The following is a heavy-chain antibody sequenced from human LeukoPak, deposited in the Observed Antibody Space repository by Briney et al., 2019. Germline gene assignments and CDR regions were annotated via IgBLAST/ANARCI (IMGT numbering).Heavy chain of an antibody. D-gene: IGHD2-15*01. Sequence: PGGSLRLSCAASGIGFSNYSMNWVRQAPGKGLEWVSLISSSRFIYYGDSVKGRFTISRDNAKKSLYLQMNSLRAEDTAVYYCARAVYCSGGGCFWYFDLWGRGTLVTVSS. J-gene: IGHJ2*01. CDR3: ARAVYCSGGGCFWYFDL. CDR2: ISSSRFI. CDR1: GIGFSNYS. V-gene: IGHV3-21*01.